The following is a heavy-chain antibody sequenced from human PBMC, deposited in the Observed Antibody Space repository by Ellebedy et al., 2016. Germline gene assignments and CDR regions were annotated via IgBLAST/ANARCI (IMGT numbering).Heavy chain of an antibody. CDR3: AKDGCGGDCYSVGGYFDY. J-gene: IGHJ4*02. CDR2: ISGSGGST. V-gene: IGHV3-23*01. CDR1: GFTFSSYA. Sequence: GESLKISCAASGFTFSSYAMSWVRQAPGKGLEWVPAISGSGGSTYYADSVKGRFTISRDNSKNTLYLQMNSLRAEDTAVYYCAKDGCGGDCYSVGGYFDYWGQGTPVTVSS. D-gene: IGHD2-21*02.